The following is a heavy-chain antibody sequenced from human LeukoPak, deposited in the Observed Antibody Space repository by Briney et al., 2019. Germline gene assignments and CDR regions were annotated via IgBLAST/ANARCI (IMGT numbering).Heavy chain of an antibody. D-gene: IGHD2-2*01. CDR3: ARGGYCSSTSCYEIDY. J-gene: IGHJ4*02. V-gene: IGHV1-8*01. Sequence: ASVKVSCKASGYTFTSYDINWVRQATGQGLEWVGWMNPNSGNTGYAQKFQGRVTMTRNTSISTAYMELSSLRSEDTAVYYCARGGYCSSTSCYEIDYWGQGTLVTVSS. CDR1: GYTFTSYD. CDR2: MNPNSGNT.